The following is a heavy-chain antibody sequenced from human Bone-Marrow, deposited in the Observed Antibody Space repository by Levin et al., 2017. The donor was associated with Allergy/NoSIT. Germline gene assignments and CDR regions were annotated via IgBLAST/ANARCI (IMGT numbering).Heavy chain of an antibody. CDR3: ARGRVYYGEGLDV. J-gene: IGHJ6*02. D-gene: IGHD3-16*01. V-gene: IGHV1-8*01. Sequence: ASVKVSCKASGYTFTKHDLSWVRQAPGQGPEWIGWMNPNSGQAGYAQSFKGRVSITRDTSISTAYMELNTLTSEDTAVYYCARGRVYYGEGLDVWGQGTTVIVSS. CDR2: MNPNSGQA. CDR1: GYTFTKHD.